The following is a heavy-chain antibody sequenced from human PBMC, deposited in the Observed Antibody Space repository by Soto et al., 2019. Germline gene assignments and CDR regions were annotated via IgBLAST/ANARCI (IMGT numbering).Heavy chain of an antibody. CDR2: ISGSGGST. Sequence: EVQLLESGGGLVQPGGSLRLSCAASGCTFSNYAMSWVRQAPGKGLEWVSAISGSGGSTYYADSVKGRFTISRDNSKNTLFLQMNSLRAEDTAVYYCAKDRYCSGGSCYSEWAFDIWGQGTMVTVSS. J-gene: IGHJ3*02. V-gene: IGHV3-23*01. CDR1: GCTFSNYA. CDR3: AKDRYCSGGSCYSEWAFDI. D-gene: IGHD2-15*01.